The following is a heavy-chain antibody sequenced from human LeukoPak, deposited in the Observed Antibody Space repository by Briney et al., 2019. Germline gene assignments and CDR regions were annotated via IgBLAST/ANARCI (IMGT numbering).Heavy chain of an antibody. CDR2: ISGSGGST. Sequence: GGSLRLSCAASGFTFSSYAMTWVRQAPGKGLEWVSAISGSGGSTYYADSVKGRFTISRDNPKNTLYLQMNSLTADDTAVYYCGREVATTYWGQGTLVTVSS. D-gene: IGHD5-24*01. CDR1: GFTFSSYA. CDR3: GREVATTY. J-gene: IGHJ4*02. V-gene: IGHV3-23*01.